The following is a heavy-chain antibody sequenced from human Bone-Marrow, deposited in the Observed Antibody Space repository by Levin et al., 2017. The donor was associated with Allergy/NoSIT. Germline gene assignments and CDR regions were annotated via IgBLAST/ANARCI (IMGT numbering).Heavy chain of an antibody. CDR3: VRDSFTGYDSDGFDL. Sequence: PGGSLRLSCAASGFAFSNYEMNWVRQAPGKGLEWVSNIKQDGRGVHYLDSVKGRFTISRDNSKNSLYLQMNSLRAEDTAVYYCVRDSFTGYDSDGFDLWGQGTMVTVSS. CDR2: IKQDGRGV. CDR1: GFAFSNYE. D-gene: IGHD5-12*01. V-gene: IGHV3-7*01. J-gene: IGHJ3*01.